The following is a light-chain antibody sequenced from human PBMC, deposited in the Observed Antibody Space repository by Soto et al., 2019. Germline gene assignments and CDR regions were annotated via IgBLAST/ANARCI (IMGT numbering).Light chain of an antibody. CDR3: QYYNDYCWT. CDR1: QTISSW. V-gene: IGKV1-5*03. J-gene: IGKJ1*01. Sequence: DIQLTQSPSTLSASVGDRVTITCRASQTISSWLAWYQQKPGKAPNLLIYETSNLESGVPSRFIGSGSGTEFTLTISSMQPDDCATYYCQYYNDYCWTFGQGTKVEIK. CDR2: ETS.